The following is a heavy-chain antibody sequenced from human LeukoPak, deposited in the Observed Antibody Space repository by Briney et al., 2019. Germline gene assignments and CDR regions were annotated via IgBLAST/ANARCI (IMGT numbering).Heavy chain of an antibody. CDR1: GFTFSTYW. D-gene: IGHD6-13*01. CDR3: GRLAHNAWYAIDF. CDR2: VKQDGSER. J-gene: IGHJ4*02. V-gene: IGHV3-7*01. Sequence: GGSLRLSCVASGFTFSTYWMNWVRQAPGKGLEWVANVKQDGSERYFVDSVKGRFTISRDNAKNSLYLQINNLKAEDTAVYYCGRLAHNAWYAIDFWGQGALVTVSS.